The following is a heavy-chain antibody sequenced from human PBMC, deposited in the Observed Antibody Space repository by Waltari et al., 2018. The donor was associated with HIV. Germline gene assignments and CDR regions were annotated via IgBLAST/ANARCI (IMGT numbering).Heavy chain of an antibody. D-gene: IGHD5-12*01. CDR1: QLTSEDVW. J-gene: IGHJ3*01. CDR3: TTGGYPTEAFDV. V-gene: IGHV3-15*01. CDR2: IKSKRDGGAT. Sequence: EVQVVESGGGLVEPGGSLRVSCASFQLTSEDVWVTWVRQAPGKGLEWVGRIKSKRDGGATDYAASVKGRFVISRDDSQNTLYLQMSGLRTEDTAMYYCTTGGYPTEAFDVWGQGTMVTVSP.